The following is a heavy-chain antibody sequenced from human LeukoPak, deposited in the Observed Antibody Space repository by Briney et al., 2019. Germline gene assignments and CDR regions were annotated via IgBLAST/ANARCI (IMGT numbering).Heavy chain of an antibody. CDR1: GGSISSYY. J-gene: IGHJ4*02. CDR3: ARDEDYGFDY. V-gene: IGHV4-59*01. D-gene: IGHD4-17*01. Sequence: TSETLSLTCTVSGGSISSYYWSWIRQPPGKGLEWIGYIYYSGSTNYNPSLKSRVTISVDTSKNQFSLKLSSVTAADTAVYYCARDEDYGFDYWGQGTLVTVSS. CDR2: IYYSGST.